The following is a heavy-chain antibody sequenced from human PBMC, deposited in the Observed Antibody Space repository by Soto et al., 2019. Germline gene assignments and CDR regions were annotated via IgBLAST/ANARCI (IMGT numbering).Heavy chain of an antibody. Sequence: SETLSLTCTVSGGSISSYYWSWIRQPPGKGLEWIGYIYYSGSTNYNPSLKSRVTISVDTSKNQFSLKLSSVTAADAAVYYCARDTKSYARYYYYYGMDVWGQGTTVTVSS. CDR3: ARDTKSYARYYYYYGMDV. V-gene: IGHV4-59*01. CDR2: IYYSGST. D-gene: IGHD3-3*01. CDR1: GGSISSYY. J-gene: IGHJ6*02.